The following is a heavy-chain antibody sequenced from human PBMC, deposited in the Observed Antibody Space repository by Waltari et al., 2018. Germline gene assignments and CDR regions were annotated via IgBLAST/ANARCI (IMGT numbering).Heavy chain of an antibody. Sequence: EVQLVQSGAEVKKPGESLKISCTGSGYSFTSYWIGWVRQMPGKGLEWMGIIYPGDSDTRYSPSFQGQVTISADKSISTAYLQWSSLKASDTAMYYCARRLTGYSSSWDFDYWGQGTLVTVSS. D-gene: IGHD6-13*01. CDR3: ARRLTGYSSSWDFDY. CDR2: IYPGDSDT. J-gene: IGHJ4*02. CDR1: GYSFTSYW. V-gene: IGHV5-51*01.